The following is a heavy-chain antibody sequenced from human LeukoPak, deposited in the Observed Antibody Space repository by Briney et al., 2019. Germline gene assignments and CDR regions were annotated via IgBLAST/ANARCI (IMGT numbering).Heavy chain of an antibody. D-gene: IGHD3-16*01. CDR2: IYIAGTT. Sequence: GGSLRLSCAASGFTVSNNYVSWVRQAPGKGLEWVSIIYIAGTTYHADSVRGRLVISRDNSKNTVYLQMNSLRADDTAVYYCARGGGTAGYYYQMDVWGQGTTVTVSS. J-gene: IGHJ6*02. CDR3: ARGGGTAGYYYQMDV. V-gene: IGHV3-66*01. CDR1: GFTVSNNY.